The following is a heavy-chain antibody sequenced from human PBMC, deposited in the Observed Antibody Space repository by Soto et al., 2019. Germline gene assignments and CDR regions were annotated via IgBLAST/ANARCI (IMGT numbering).Heavy chain of an antibody. Sequence: PGGALKLSWAAAGLPFSNFGMRWVSKTTGKGLEWVAVIWYDGSNKYYADSVKGRFTISRDNSKNTLYLQMNSLRAEDTAVYYCARDYNDFWSGHFDYWGQGALVTVSS. V-gene: IGHV3-33*01. CDR1: GLPFSNFG. CDR2: IWYDGSNK. J-gene: IGHJ4*02. CDR3: ARDYNDFWSGHFDY. D-gene: IGHD3-3*01.